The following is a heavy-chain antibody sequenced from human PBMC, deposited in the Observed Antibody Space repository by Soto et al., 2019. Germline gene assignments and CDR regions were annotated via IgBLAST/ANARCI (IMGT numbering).Heavy chain of an antibody. V-gene: IGHV1-69*01. D-gene: IGHD3-3*01. CDR2: IIPIFGTA. CDR1: GGTFSSYA. Sequence: QVQLVQSGAEVKKPGSSVKVSCKASGGTFSSYAISWVRQAPGQGLEWMGGIIPIFGTANYAQKFQGRVTITEDESTSTAYMELSSLRSEDTAVYYCASREVLRFLEWLSAVYYYGMDVWGQGTTVTVSS. J-gene: IGHJ6*02. CDR3: ASREVLRFLEWLSAVYYYGMDV.